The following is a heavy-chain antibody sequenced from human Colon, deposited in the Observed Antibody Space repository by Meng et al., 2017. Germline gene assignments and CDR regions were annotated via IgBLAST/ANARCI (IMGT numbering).Heavy chain of an antibody. J-gene: IGHJ4*02. V-gene: IGHV4-4*02. CDR2: IYHSGST. CDR3: ASGRKYCSSTSCYGQFDY. Sequence: QGPVTESGPGLVKPSGLLSLTCAVSGGSISSSNWWSWVRQPPGKGLEWIGEIYHSGSTNYNPSLKSRVTISVDKSKNQFSLKLSSVTAADTAVYYCASGRKYCSSTSCYGQFDYWGQGTLVTVSS. D-gene: IGHD2-2*01. CDR1: GGSISSSNW.